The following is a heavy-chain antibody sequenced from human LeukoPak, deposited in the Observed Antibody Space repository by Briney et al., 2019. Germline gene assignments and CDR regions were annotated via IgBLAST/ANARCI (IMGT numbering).Heavy chain of an antibody. CDR3: ARGEVVPAAIGYYYYYMDV. Sequence: PSQTLSLTCTVSGGSISSGDYYWSWIRQPPGKDLEWIGYIYYSGSTYYNPSLKSRVTISVDTSKNQFSLKLSSVTAADTAVYYCARGEVVPAAIGYYYYYMDVWGKGTTVTVSS. CDR2: IYYSGST. CDR1: GGSISSGDYY. V-gene: IGHV4-30-4*08. J-gene: IGHJ6*03. D-gene: IGHD2-2*02.